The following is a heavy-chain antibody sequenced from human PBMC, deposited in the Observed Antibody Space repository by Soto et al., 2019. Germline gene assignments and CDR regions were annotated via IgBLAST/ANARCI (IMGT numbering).Heavy chain of an antibody. CDR2: IYYIGST. CDR3: ARALLSSGWIGG. CDR1: GGSISSYY. J-gene: IGHJ4*02. Sequence: QVQLQESGPGLVKPSETLSLTCTVAGGSISSYYWSWIRQPPGKGLEWIGYIYYIGSTNYNPSLKSRVTISVDTSKNQFSLNLSSVTAADTAVYYCARALLSSGWIGGWGQGTLVTVSS. V-gene: IGHV4-59*01. D-gene: IGHD6-19*01.